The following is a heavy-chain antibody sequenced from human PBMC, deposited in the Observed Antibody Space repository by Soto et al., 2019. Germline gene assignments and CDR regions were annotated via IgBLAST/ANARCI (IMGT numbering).Heavy chain of an antibody. D-gene: IGHD5-12*01. Sequence: PGGSLRLSCAASGFTFSDYWMTWVRQAPGKGLEWVANIKQDGSEKFYVDSVKGRFTISRDNAKNSLYLQMDSLRAEDTAVYYCARDGIVFRATINIFDYWSQGTLVTVSS. CDR3: ARDGIVFRATINIFDY. V-gene: IGHV3-7*01. CDR2: IKQDGSEK. CDR1: GFTFSDYW. J-gene: IGHJ4*02.